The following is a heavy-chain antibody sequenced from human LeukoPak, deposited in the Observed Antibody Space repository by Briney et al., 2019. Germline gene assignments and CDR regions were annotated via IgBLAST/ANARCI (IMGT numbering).Heavy chain of an antibody. CDR3: ARGRGGYYYGSGSYSSYFDY. CDR2: INHSGST. Sequence: SETLSLTCAVYGGSFSGYYWSWIRQPPGKGLEWLGEINHSGSTTYNPSLKSRVTISVDTSKNQFSLKLSSVTAADTAVYYCARGRGGYYYGSGSYSSYFDYWGQGTLVTVSS. V-gene: IGHV4-34*01. CDR1: GGSFSGYY. J-gene: IGHJ4*02. D-gene: IGHD3-10*01.